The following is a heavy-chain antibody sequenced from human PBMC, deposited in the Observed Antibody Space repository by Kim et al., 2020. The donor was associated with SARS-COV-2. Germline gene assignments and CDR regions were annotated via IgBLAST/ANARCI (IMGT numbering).Heavy chain of an antibody. CDR1: GGSISSGGYY. V-gene: IGHV4-31*03. CDR3: AGEWLGLPYD. CDR2: IYYSGST. J-gene: IGHJ4*02. Sequence: SETLSLTCTVSGGSISSGGYYWSWIRQHPGKGLEWIGYIYYSGSTYYNPSLKSRVTISVDTSKNQFSLKLSSVTAADTAVYYCAGEWLGLPYDWGQGTLVIVSS. D-gene: IGHD3-16*01.